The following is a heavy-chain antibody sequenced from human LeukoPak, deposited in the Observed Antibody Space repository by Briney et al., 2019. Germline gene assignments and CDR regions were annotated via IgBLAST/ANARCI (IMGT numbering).Heavy chain of an antibody. D-gene: IGHD7-27*01. V-gene: IGHV3-30*02. CDR1: GFTFSHYG. J-gene: IGHJ3*02. CDR3: ARDRVELGWGAFEI. Sequence: PGGSLRLSCAASGFTFSHYGMHWVRQAPGKGLEWVTFIRYDGRNKYYADSVKGRFTISRDNAKNSLYLQMNSLRAEDTAVYYCARDRVELGWGAFEIWGQGTMVTVTS. CDR2: IRYDGRNK.